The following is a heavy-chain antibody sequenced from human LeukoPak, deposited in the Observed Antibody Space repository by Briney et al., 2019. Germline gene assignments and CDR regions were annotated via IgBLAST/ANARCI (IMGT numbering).Heavy chain of an antibody. V-gene: IGHV4-59*01. J-gene: IGHJ4*02. CDR2: IYYSGTS. Sequence: SETLSLTCTISGGSINDYFWSWIRQPPGKGLEWIGYIYYSGTSNYNPSLKSRDTISLDTSKNQFSLKLTSVTAADTAVYYCATGRYYYGSEYWGQGTLFTVSS. CDR3: ATGRYYYGSEY. CDR1: GGSINDYF. D-gene: IGHD3-10*01.